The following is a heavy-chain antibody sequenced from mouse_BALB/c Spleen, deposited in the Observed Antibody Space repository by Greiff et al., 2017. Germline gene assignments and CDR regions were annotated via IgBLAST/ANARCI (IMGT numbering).Heavy chain of an antibody. CDR1: GFTFSDFY. D-gene: IGHD2-13*01. V-gene: IGHV7-1*02. J-gene: IGHJ3*01. CDR2: SRTKANDYTT. Sequence: EVMLVESGGGLVQPGGSLRLSCATSGFTFSDFYMEWVRQPPGKRLEWIAASRTKANDYTTEYSASVKGRFIVSRDTSQSILYLQMNALRAEDTVNYYCGRDEGDYGWFAYWGQGTLVTVSA. CDR3: GRDEGDYGWFAY.